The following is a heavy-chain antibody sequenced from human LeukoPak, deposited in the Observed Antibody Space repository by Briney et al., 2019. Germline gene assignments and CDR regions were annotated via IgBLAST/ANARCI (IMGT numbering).Heavy chain of an antibody. CDR1: GGSFSGYY. J-gene: IGHJ4*02. CDR3: ARGTGYPLIG. Sequence: SETLSLTCAVYGGSFSGYYWSWIRQPPGKGLEWIGEINHSGTTNYNPSLKSRVTISVDTSKNQFSLKLSSVTAADTAVYYCARGTGYPLIGWGQGTLVTVSS. D-gene: IGHD3-22*01. V-gene: IGHV4-34*01. CDR2: INHSGTT.